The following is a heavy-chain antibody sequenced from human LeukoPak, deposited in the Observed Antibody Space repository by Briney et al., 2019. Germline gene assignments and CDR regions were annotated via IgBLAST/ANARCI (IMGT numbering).Heavy chain of an antibody. V-gene: IGHV4-34*01. Sequence: SETLSLTCAVYGGSFSGYYWSWIRQPPGKGLEWIGEINHSGSTNYNPSLKSRVTISVDTSKNQFSLKLSSVTAADTAVYYCARGHFRYSSGWYYWVYFDYWGQGTLVTVSS. D-gene: IGHD6-19*01. CDR3: ARGHFRYSSGWYYWVYFDY. CDR1: GGSFSGYY. CDR2: INHSGST. J-gene: IGHJ4*02.